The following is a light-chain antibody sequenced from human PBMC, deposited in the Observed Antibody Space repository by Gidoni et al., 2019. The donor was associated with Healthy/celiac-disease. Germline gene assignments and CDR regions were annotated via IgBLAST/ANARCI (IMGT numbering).Light chain of an antibody. J-gene: IGKJ5*01. V-gene: IGKV3-11*01. CDR3: QQRSNWPGT. CDR2: DAS. CDR1: QSVSSY. Sequence: EIVLTQSPATLSLSPGERATLSCRASQSVSSYLAWYQQNPGQAPRLLIYDASNMAPGIPARFSGSGSGTDFTLTISSLEPEDFAVYYCQQRSNWPGTFGQXTRLEIK.